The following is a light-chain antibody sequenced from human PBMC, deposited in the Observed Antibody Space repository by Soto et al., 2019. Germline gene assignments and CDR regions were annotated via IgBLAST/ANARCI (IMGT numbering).Light chain of an antibody. CDR3: SSYTSYTYF. CDR2: GVS. V-gene: IGLV2-14*03. Sequence: QSALTQPASVSGSPGQSITFSCTASSSDVGASNYVSWYQQHPGKAPKLIIFGVSVRPSGVSHPFSGSKFGNTASLTISGLQAEDEADYYCSSYTSYTYFFGTGTKLTVL. J-gene: IGLJ1*01. CDR1: SSDVGASNY.